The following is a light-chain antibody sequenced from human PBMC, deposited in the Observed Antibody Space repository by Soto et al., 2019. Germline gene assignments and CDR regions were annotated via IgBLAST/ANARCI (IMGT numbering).Light chain of an antibody. CDR2: NDA. CDR3: GARLKSLSRTWV. V-gene: IGLV1-47*02. J-gene: IGLJ3*02. CDR1: SFNIGSNY. Sequence: QSVLTQPPSASGTPGQRVTISCSGNSFNIGSNYVYWYLHLPGTAPKLLIYNDAQRPSGVPERFSGSKSGTSASLAISGLRSEDEADYYCGARLKSLSRTWVFGGGTKLTVL.